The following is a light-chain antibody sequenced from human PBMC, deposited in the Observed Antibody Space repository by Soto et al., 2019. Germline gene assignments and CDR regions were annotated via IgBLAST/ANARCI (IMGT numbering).Light chain of an antibody. Sequence: IQMTQSPSSLSASVGDRVTITCRASQSISSYLNWYQQKPGKAPKLLIYAASSLQSGVPSRFSGSGSGTAFTLTISSLQPEDFASYYCQQSYSTPYTFGQGNKLEIQ. CDR1: QSISSY. J-gene: IGKJ2*01. V-gene: IGKV1-39*01. CDR3: QQSYSTPYT. CDR2: AAS.